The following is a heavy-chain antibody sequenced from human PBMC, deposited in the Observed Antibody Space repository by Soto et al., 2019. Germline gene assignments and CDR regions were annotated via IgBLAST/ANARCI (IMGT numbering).Heavy chain of an antibody. Sequence: GGSLRLSCTASGFTFSKFAMTWVRQAPGKGLECVSGIFGSGGGIEYGDSVKGRFTISRDNSKNTLYLQMNNLRADDTAVYYCAKDAVSGDGLWLMDHWGQGTQVTVSS. J-gene: IGHJ4*02. D-gene: IGHD2-21*02. CDR2: IFGSGGGI. CDR1: GFTFSKFA. V-gene: IGHV3-23*01. CDR3: AKDAVSGDGLWLMDH.